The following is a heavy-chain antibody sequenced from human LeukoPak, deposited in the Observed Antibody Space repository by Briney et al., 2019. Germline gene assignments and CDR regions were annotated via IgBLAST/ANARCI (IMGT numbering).Heavy chain of an antibody. Sequence: ASVKVSCKVSGYTLTELSTHWVRQAPGKGLEWMGGFDPEDGETIYAQKFQGRVTMTEDTSTDTAYMELSSLRSEDTAVYYCATQTTPSGVDSSGYYYGYLDYWGQGTLVTVSS. CDR3: ATQTTPSGVDSSGYYYGYLDY. J-gene: IGHJ4*02. CDR1: GYTLTELS. V-gene: IGHV1-24*01. CDR2: FDPEDGET. D-gene: IGHD3-22*01.